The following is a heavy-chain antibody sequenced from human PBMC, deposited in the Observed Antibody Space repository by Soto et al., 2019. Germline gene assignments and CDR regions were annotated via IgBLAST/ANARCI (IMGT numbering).Heavy chain of an antibody. D-gene: IGHD4-17*01. J-gene: IGHJ1*01. CDR2: ISGSGGST. V-gene: IGHV3-23*01. CDR1: GYTFTRYA. Sequence: TGGSLGLCRPASGYTFTRYAMSWVRQAPGKGLEWVSAISGSGGSTYYADSVKGRFTISRDNSKNTLYLQMNSLRAEDTAVYYCAKDSTVTTGGYFQHWGQGTLVTV. CDR3: AKDSTVTTGGYFQH.